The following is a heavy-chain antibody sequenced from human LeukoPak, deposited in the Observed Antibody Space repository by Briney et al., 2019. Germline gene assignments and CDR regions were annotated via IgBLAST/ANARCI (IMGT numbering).Heavy chain of an antibody. J-gene: IGHJ4*02. Sequence: GGSLRLSCEAPGFTFSSHWMHWVRQAPGKGLVWVSNIRGDGGLFGYADSVKGRFAVSRDNARNTLYLHMNSLRAEDTAVYYCARDEVGAPPIDYWGQGVLVNVSS. V-gene: IGHV3-74*01. CDR2: IRGDGGLF. D-gene: IGHD1-26*01. CDR3: ARDEVGAPPIDY. CDR1: GFTFSSHW.